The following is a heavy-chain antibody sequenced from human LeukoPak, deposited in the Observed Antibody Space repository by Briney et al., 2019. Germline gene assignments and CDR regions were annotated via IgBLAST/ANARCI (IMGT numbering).Heavy chain of an antibody. CDR3: ARDFRQLLPFDY. CDR2: ISSSGSTI. J-gene: IGHJ4*02. Sequence: TGGSLALFCAASGFTFSDYYMRCIRQAPGKGLEWVSYISSSGSTIYYADSVKGRFTISRDNAKNSLYLQMNSLRAEDTAVYYCARDFRQLLPFDYWGQGTLVTVSS. D-gene: IGHD2-2*01. CDR1: GFTFSDYY. V-gene: IGHV3-11*04.